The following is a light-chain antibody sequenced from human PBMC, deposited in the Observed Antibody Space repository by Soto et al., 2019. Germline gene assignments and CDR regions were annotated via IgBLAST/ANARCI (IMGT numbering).Light chain of an antibody. CDR1: SSNIGAGSD. V-gene: IGLV1-40*01. Sequence: QAVVTQPPSVSGAPGQRVTISCTGSSSNIGAGSDVHWYQQLPGTAPKLLITDRFSGSKSGTSASLAITGLQAEDEADYYCQSYDFSLSAVVFGGGTKLTVL. CDR3: QSYDFSLSAVV. J-gene: IGLJ2*01.